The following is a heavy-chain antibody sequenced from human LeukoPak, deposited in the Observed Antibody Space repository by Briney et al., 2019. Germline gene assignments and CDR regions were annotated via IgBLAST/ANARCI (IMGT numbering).Heavy chain of an antibody. V-gene: IGHV6-1*01. D-gene: IGHD3-16*01. CDR2: TRYRSTWNS. Sequence: SQTLSLTCAISGDSVSSKSVSWSWMRQSPSRGLEYLGRTRYRSTWNSFYSLSVEGPITINADTSRNEVSLRLSSVTPEDTALYYCVRDFNWAFDYWGQGTLVTVSS. J-gene: IGHJ4*02. CDR3: VRDFNWAFDY. CDR1: GDSVSSKSVS.